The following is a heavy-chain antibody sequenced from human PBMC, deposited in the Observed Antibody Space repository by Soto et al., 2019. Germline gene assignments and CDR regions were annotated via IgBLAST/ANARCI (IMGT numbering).Heavy chain of an antibody. J-gene: IGHJ4*02. CDR3: ATADPLATNFDY. CDR1: GYTLTELS. Sequence: ASVKVSCTVSGYTLTELSMHWVRQAPGKGLEWMGGFDPEDGETIYAQKFQGRVTMTEDTSTDTAYMELSSLRSEDTAVYYCATADPLATNFDYWGQGTLVTVSS. V-gene: IGHV1-24*01. D-gene: IGHD5-12*01. CDR2: FDPEDGET.